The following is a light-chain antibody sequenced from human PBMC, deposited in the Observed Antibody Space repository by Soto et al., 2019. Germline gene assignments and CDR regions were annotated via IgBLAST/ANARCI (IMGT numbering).Light chain of an antibody. CDR2: DVS. J-gene: IGLJ1*01. Sequence: QSALTQPASVSGSPGQSITISCTGTSSDVGGYKYVSWYQQHPGKAPKLMIYDVSNRPSEVSNRFSGYKSGNTASLSISGVQAEDEADYYCSSYTSSVNYVFGTGTKVTVL. CDR1: SSDVGGYKY. V-gene: IGLV2-14*03. CDR3: SSYTSSVNYV.